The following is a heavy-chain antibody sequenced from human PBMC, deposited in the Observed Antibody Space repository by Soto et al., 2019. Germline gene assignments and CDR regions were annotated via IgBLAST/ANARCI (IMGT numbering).Heavy chain of an antibody. CDR2: ISYDGRNK. CDR3: AQDTYYHDTSGYYTFDY. Sequence: GGSLRLSCASSGFTFDDYGMHLVRQAPGRGLEWVAGISYDGRNKYYVDSVKGRFTISRDNSKNTLDLQMSSLRVEDTAVFYCAQDTYYHDTSGYYTFDYWGQGALVTVSS. J-gene: IGHJ4*02. CDR1: GFTFDDYG. D-gene: IGHD3-22*01. V-gene: IGHV3-30*18.